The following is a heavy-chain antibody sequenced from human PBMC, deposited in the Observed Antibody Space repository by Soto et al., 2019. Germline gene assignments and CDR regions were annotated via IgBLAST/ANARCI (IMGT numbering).Heavy chain of an antibody. V-gene: IGHV4-34*01. CDR3: ARASPATAISFDY. J-gene: IGHJ4*02. Sequence: PSETLSLTCAVYGGSFSGYYWGWVRQPPGQGLEWIGEISHSGSTSYNPSLKSRVTISIDISKNQFSLNLSSVTAADTAVYYCARASPATAISFDYWGQGTLVTVSS. CDR1: GGSFSGYY. CDR2: ISHSGST. D-gene: IGHD2-2*02.